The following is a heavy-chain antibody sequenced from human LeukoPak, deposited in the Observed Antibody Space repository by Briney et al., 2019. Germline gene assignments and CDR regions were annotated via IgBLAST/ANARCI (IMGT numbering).Heavy chain of an antibody. J-gene: IGHJ4*02. V-gene: IGHV4-39*07. CDR2: IYYSGST. Sequence: SETLSLTCTVSGGSISSSSYYWGWIRQPPGKGLEWIGSIYYSGSTYYNPSLKSRVTISVDTSKNQFSLKLSSVTAADMAVYYCARGGTAPPEDFDYWGQGTLVTVSS. D-gene: IGHD1-1*01. CDR1: GGSISSSSYY. CDR3: ARGGTAPPEDFDY.